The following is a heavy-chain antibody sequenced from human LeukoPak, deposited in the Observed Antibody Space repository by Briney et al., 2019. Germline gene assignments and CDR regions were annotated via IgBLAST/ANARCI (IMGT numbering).Heavy chain of an antibody. Sequence: SETLSLTCTVSGVSISGYYWNWIRQPPGKGPEWIGYIYYSGSTNYNPSLKSRVTISVDTSKNQFSLKLSSVTAADTAVYYCASRYYDSSGDYAFDIWGQGTMVTVSS. D-gene: IGHD3-22*01. CDR2: IYYSGST. CDR1: GVSISGYY. V-gene: IGHV4-59*01. J-gene: IGHJ3*02. CDR3: ASRYYDSSGDYAFDI.